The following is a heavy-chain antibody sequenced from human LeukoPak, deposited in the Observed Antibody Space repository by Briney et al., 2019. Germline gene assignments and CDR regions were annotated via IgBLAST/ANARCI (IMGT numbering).Heavy chain of an antibody. CDR2: IYYSGST. CDR3: ARDLSDTAMGVDY. J-gene: IGHJ4*02. CDR1: GGSISSSSYY. Sequence: SETLSLTCTVSGGSISSSSYYWGWIRQPPGKGLEWIGSIYYSGSTYYNPSLKSRVTISVDTSKNQFSLKLSSVTAADTAVYYCARDLSDTAMGVDYWGQGTLVTVSS. D-gene: IGHD5-18*01. V-gene: IGHV4-39*07.